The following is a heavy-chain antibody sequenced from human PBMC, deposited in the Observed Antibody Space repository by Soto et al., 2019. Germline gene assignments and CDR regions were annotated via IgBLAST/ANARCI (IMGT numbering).Heavy chain of an antibody. D-gene: IGHD2-8*02. CDR2: IYYSGHT. CDR3: VRNSMDTGHNWFDP. Sequence: QMQLQESGPGLVKPSDTLSLTCAVYGSSISSSNWWCWIRQPPGKGLEWIANIYYSGHTLSNPSLKSRITMTVDTSKNQFSLKLSSVTAVDTAVYYCVRNSMDTGHNWFDPWCQGTLETVSS. V-gene: IGHV4-28*01. CDR1: GSSISSSNW. J-gene: IGHJ5*02.